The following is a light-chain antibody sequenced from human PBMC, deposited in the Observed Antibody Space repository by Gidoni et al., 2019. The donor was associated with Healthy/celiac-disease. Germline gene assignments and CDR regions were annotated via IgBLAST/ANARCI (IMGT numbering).Light chain of an antibody. J-gene: IGLJ1*01. Sequence: QSVLTQPPLASGTPGQRVTISCSGSSSNIGSNTVNWYQQLPETAPKLLIYSNNQRPSGVPDRCSGSKSGTSAALAISGLQSEDEADYYCAAWDDSLNGYVFGTGTKVTVL. CDR2: SNN. CDR3: AAWDDSLNGYV. CDR1: SSNIGSNT. V-gene: IGLV1-44*01.